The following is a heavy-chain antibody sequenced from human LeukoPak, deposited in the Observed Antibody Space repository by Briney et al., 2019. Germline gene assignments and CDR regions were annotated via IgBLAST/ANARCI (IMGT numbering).Heavy chain of an antibody. CDR3: ARRHFGELSPFDY. D-gene: IGHD3-10*01. CDR2: IYYSGST. V-gene: IGHV4-39*01. Sequence: SETLSLTCTVSGGFISSSSYFWGWIRQPPGKGLEWIGSIYYSGSTYYNPSLKSRVTISVDTSKNQFSLKLSSVTAADTAVYYCARRHFGELSPFDYWGQGTLVTVSS. J-gene: IGHJ4*02. CDR1: GGFISSSSYF.